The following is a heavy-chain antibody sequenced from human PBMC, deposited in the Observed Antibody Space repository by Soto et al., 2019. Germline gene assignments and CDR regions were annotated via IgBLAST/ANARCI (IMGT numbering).Heavy chain of an antibody. Sequence: QLQLQESGPGLVTPSETLSLTCTISGGSISSSSYYWGWIRQPPGKGLEWIGSIYYSGSTYYNPSLKSRVTISVDTSKNQFSLKLSSVTAADTAVYYCASFHKGAVAPGVSADVWGQGTTVTVSS. CDR3: ASFHKGAVAPGVSADV. CDR1: GGSISSSSYY. CDR2: IYYSGST. V-gene: IGHV4-39*01. J-gene: IGHJ6*02. D-gene: IGHD6-19*01.